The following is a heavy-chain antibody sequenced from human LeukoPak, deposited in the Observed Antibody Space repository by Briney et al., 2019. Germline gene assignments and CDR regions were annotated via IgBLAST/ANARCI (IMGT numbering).Heavy chain of an antibody. CDR1: GGSISSSSYY. V-gene: IGHV4-39*07. Sequence: SSETLSLTCTVSGGSISSSSYYWGWIRQPPGKGLEWIGSIYYSGSTYYSPSLKSRVTISVDTSKNQFSLKLSSVTAADTAVYYCAREIISSGWYAPGGYWGQGTLVTVSS. CDR3: AREIISSGWYAPGGY. D-gene: IGHD6-19*01. CDR2: IYYSGST. J-gene: IGHJ4*02.